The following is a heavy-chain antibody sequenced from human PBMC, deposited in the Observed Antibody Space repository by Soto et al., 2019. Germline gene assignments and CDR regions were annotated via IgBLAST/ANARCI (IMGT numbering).Heavy chain of an antibody. CDR2: ISAYNGNT. V-gene: IGHV1-18*01. Sequence: ASVKVSCKASGYTFTSYGISWVRQAPGQGLEWMGWISAYNGNTNYAQKLQGRVTMTTDTSTSTAYMELRSLRSDDTAVYYCARGRAGIALAGTRLDAFDIWGQGTMVTVSS. D-gene: IGHD6-19*01. CDR1: GYTFTSYG. J-gene: IGHJ3*02. CDR3: ARGRAGIALAGTRLDAFDI.